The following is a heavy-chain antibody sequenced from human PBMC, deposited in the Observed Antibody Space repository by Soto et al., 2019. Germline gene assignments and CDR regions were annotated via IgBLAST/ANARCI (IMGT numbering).Heavy chain of an antibody. CDR1: GGSFSGYY. J-gene: IGHJ4*02. CDR3: ARVMYSSGWSFDY. Sequence: SETLSLTCAVYGGSFSGYYWSWIRQPPGKGLEWIGEINHSGSTNYNPSLKCRVTISVDTSKNQFSLKLSSVTAADTAVYYCARVMYSSGWSFDYWGQGTLVTVS. V-gene: IGHV4-34*01. CDR2: INHSGST. D-gene: IGHD6-19*01.